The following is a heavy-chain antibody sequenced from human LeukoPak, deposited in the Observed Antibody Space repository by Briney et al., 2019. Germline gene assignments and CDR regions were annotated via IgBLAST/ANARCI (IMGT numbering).Heavy chain of an antibody. D-gene: IGHD6-13*01. Sequence: PSETLSLTCTVSGGSISSSSYYWGWIRQPPGKGLEWIGSIYYSGSTYYNPSLKSRVTISVDTSKNQFSLKLSSVTAADTAVYYCARGESGYSSSWSYYYCYYYMDVWGKGTTVTVSS. V-gene: IGHV4-39*07. CDR1: GGSISSSSYY. CDR3: ARGESGYSSSWSYYYCYYYMDV. J-gene: IGHJ6*03. CDR2: IYYSGST.